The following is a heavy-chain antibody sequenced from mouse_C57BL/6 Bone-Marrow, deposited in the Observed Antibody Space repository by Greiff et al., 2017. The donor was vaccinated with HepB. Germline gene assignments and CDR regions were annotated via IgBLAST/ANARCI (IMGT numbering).Heavy chain of an antibody. V-gene: IGHV5-9*01. CDR2: ISGGGGNT. CDR3: ARRRYYYDYDVNYFDY. Sequence: EVKVVESGGGLVKPGGSLKLSCAASGFTFSSYTMSWVRQTPEKRLEWVATISGGGGNTYYPDSVKGRFTISRDNAKNTLYLQMSSLRSEDTALYYCARRRYYYDYDVNYFDYWGQGTTLTVSS. J-gene: IGHJ2*01. CDR1: GFTFSSYT. D-gene: IGHD2-4*01.